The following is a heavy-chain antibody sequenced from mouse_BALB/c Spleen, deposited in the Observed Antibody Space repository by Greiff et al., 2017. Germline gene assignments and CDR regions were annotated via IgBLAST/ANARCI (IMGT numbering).Heavy chain of an antibody. CDR3: ARRRYDYAMDY. V-gene: IGHV1-87*01. J-gene: IGHJ4*01. D-gene: IGHD2-14*01. Sequence: QVQLKQSGAELARPGASVKLSCKASGYTFTSYWMQWVKQRPGQGLEWIGAIYPGDGDTRYTQKFKGKATLTADKSSSTAYMQLSSLASEDSAVYYCARRRYDYAMDYWGQGTSVTVSS. CDR1: GYTFTSYW. CDR2: IYPGDGDT.